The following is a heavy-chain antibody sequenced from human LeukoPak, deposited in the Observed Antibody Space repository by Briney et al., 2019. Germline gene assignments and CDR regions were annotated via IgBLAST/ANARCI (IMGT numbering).Heavy chain of an antibody. CDR1: GYTFTSYY. CDR3: ARDPSGYYDSSGYDY. J-gene: IGHJ4*02. V-gene: IGHV1-46*01. D-gene: IGHD3-22*01. Sequence: ASVKVSCKASGYTFTSYYMHWVRQAPGQGLEWMGIINPSGGSTSYAQKFQGRVTMTRDTSTSTVYMELRSLRSDDTAVYYCARDPSGYYDSSGYDYWGQGTLVTVSS. CDR2: INPSGGST.